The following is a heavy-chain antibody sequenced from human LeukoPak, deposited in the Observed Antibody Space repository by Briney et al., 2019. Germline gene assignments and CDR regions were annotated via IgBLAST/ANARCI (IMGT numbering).Heavy chain of an antibody. CDR2: ISGSGGST. D-gene: IGHD4-17*01. Sequence: GGTLRLSCAASGFTFSSYAMSWVRQAPGKGLEWVSAISGSGGSTYYADSVKGRFTISRDNSKNTLYLQMNSLRAEDTAVYYCAKDLLGYGDYGIRRGIDYWGQGTLVTVSS. V-gene: IGHV3-23*01. CDR1: GFTFSSYA. CDR3: AKDLLGYGDYGIRRGIDY. J-gene: IGHJ4*02.